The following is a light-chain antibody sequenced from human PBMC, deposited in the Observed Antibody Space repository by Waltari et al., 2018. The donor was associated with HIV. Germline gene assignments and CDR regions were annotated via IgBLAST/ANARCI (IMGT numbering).Light chain of an antibody. CDR2: GAD. V-gene: IGLV1-40*01. CDR3: QSYDTDLKSGV. CDR1: SSNIGAGYD. Sequence: QSVLTQPPSVSEAPGQRVTISCTGSSSNIGAGYDVQWYQQLPGAAPKLLIFGADIRPSGVPDRFSGSKSGRSASLAISGLQSDDEADYFCQSYDTDLKSGVFGGGTKVTVL. J-gene: IGLJ3*02.